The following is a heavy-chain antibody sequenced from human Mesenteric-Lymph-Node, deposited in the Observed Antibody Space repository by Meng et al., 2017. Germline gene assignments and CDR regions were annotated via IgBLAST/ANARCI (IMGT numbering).Heavy chain of an antibody. CDR3: ARDGGDYVENWFDP. CDR2: IYHSGST. CDR1: GSSISSRNW. D-gene: IGHD4-17*01. V-gene: IGHV4-4*02. Sequence: QVQVQGPGPGLEKPSGPLSRTCAVSGSSISSRNWGSWVRQPPGKGLEWIGEIYHSGSTNYNPSLKSRVTISVDTSKNQFSLKLSSVTAADTAVYYCARDGGDYVENWFDPWGQGTLVTVSS. J-gene: IGHJ5*02.